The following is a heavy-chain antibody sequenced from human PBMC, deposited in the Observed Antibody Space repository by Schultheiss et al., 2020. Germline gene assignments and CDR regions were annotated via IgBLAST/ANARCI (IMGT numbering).Heavy chain of an antibody. CDR3: ARYGSSWTHYYYYYMDV. Sequence: ASVKVSCKASGYTFTSYYMHWVRQAPGQGLEWMGWINCNSGGTNYAQKFQGRVTMTRDTSISTAYMELSRLRSDDTAVYYCARYGSSWTHYYYYYMDVWGQGTLVTVSS. CDR2: INCNSGGT. J-gene: IGHJ6*03. CDR1: GYTFTSYY. D-gene: IGHD6-13*01. V-gene: IGHV1-2*02.